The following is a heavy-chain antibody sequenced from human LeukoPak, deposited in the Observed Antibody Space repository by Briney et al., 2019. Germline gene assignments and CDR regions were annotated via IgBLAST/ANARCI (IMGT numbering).Heavy chain of an antibody. CDR2: IKQDGSEK. D-gene: IGHD3-22*01. CDR3: TRARGYYYDSREGDYFDY. CDR1: GFTFSRHW. Sequence: GGSLGLSCAASGFTFSRHWMSWVRQAPGKGLEWVASIKQDGSEKYYVDSVKGRLTISRDNAKNSLYLQMNSLKTEDTAVYYCTRARGYYYDSREGDYFDYWGQGTLVTVSS. J-gene: IGHJ4*02. V-gene: IGHV3-7*03.